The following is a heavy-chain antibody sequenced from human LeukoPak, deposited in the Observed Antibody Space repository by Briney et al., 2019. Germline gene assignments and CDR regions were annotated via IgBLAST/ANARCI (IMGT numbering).Heavy chain of an antibody. CDR3: TRVDGGPGGTLLF. Sequence: PGGSLRLSCTASGFTFGDYAMSWVRQAPGKGLEWVGFIRSKAYGGTTEYAASVKGRFTISRDDSKSIAYLQMNSLKTEDTAVYYCTRVDGGPGGTLLFWGQGTLVTVSS. CDR2: IRSKAYGGTT. CDR1: GFTFGDYA. V-gene: IGHV3-49*04. J-gene: IGHJ4*02. D-gene: IGHD5-24*01.